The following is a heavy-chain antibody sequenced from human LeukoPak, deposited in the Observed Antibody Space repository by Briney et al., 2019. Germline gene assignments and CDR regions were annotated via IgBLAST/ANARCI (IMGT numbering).Heavy chain of an antibody. J-gene: IGHJ6*02. CDR2: IYSGGST. CDR3: AREGITGTTASGYYYYGMDV. D-gene: IGHD1-20*01. V-gene: IGHV3-53*01. CDR1: GFTVGSNY. Sequence: GGSRRLSCAASGFTVGSNYMSWVRQAPGKGLEWVSVIYSGGSTYYADSVKGRFTISRDNSKNTLYLQMNSLRAEDTAVYYCAREGITGTTASGYYYYGMDVWGQGTTVTVSS.